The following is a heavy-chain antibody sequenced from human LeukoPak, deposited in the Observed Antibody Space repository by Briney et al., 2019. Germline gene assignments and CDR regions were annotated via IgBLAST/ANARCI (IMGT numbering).Heavy chain of an antibody. CDR3: ASLGPGYCSGGSCYGGFNFDY. CDR2: IIPIFGTA. V-gene: IGHV1-69*05. Sequence: SVKVSCKASGGTFSSYAISWVRQAPGQGLEWMGGIIPIFGTANYAQKFQGRVTITTDESTSTAYMELSSLRSEDTAVYYCASLGPGYCSGGSCYGGFNFDYWGQGTLVTISS. D-gene: IGHD2-15*01. CDR1: GGTFSSYA. J-gene: IGHJ4*02.